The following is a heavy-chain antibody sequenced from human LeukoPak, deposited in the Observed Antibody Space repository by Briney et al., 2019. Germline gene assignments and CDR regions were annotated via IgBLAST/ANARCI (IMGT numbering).Heavy chain of an antibody. Sequence: ATVTVSCKASGYSFTSYGITWVRQAPGQGLEWMGWINPYNGNTNYAQKLQGRVTMTTDTSTSTAYMDLRSLRSDDTAVYYCARERSGWFFSSWGQGTLVTVSS. CDR3: ARERSGWFFSS. CDR2: INPYNGNT. J-gene: IGHJ4*02. D-gene: IGHD6-19*01. CDR1: GYSFTSYG. V-gene: IGHV1-18*01.